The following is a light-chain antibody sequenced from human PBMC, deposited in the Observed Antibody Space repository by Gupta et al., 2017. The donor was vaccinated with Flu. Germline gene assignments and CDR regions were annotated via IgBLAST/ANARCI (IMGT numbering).Light chain of an antibody. CDR3: QQANSFPLS. CDR1: QGISTW. Sequence: DRVPISGRQSQGISTWVAWLQQKPGKAPKVLIDAATRLQSGVPSRFSGSGSGTDFTLTSSSLQPEDFATYYCQQANSFPLSFGGGTKLEVK. V-gene: IGKV1-12*01. CDR2: AAT. J-gene: IGKJ4*01.